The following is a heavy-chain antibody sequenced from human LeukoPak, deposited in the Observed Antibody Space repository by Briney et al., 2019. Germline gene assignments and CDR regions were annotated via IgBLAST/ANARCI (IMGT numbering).Heavy chain of an antibody. CDR1: GGSISSGGYY. CDR2: IYHSGST. Sequence: PSQTLSLTCTVSGGSISSGGYYWSWIRQPPGKGLEWIGYIYHSGSTYYNPSLKGRVTISVDRSKNQFSLKLSSVTAADTAVYYCARGALYQGFDPWGQGTLVTVSS. V-gene: IGHV4-30-2*01. CDR3: ARGALYQGFDP. J-gene: IGHJ5*02. D-gene: IGHD2/OR15-2a*01.